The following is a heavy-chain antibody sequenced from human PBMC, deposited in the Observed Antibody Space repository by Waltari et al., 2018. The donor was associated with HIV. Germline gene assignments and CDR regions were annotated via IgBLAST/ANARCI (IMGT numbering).Heavy chain of an antibody. CDR1: GAAILNTTVA. Sequence: QVRLQQSGSGLVKPSQTLALTCVISGAAILNTTVAWNWTRASPSGGLQWLGRIFYRSLWSIEYGPDLKRRTAITVDTFENQFSLELRTVTPEETGVYCCARGVTRLGYFDSWGQGIRVTVSS. CDR3: ARGVTRLGYFDS. J-gene: IGHJ4*02. V-gene: IGHV6-1*02. CDR2: IFYRSLWSI. D-gene: IGHD2-21*02.